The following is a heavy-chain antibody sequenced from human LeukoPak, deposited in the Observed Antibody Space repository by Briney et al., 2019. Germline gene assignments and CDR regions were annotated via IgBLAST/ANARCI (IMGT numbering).Heavy chain of an antibody. CDR2: IYYSGST. Sequence: PSETLSLTCTVSGGSISSSSYYWGWIRQPPGKGLEWIGSIYYSGSTYYNPSLKSRVTISVDTSKNQFSLKLSSVTAADTAVYYCARQEGSQNFDYWGQGTLVTVCS. V-gene: IGHV4-39*01. CDR3: ARQEGSQNFDY. J-gene: IGHJ4*02. CDR1: GGSISSSSYY.